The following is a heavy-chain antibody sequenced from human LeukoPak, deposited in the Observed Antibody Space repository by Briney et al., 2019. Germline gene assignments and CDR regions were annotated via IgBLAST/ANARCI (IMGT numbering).Heavy chain of an antibody. J-gene: IGHJ1*01. V-gene: IGHV3-23*01. Sequence: GGSPRLSWVASGFTFNNFAMNWVRQGPGEGLEWVSAISGTGSSTYYADSVRGRFTISRDNSKNTLYLQMSSLRADDTAVYYCAQAEKRDSGHRFQHWGQGILVTVSS. CDR3: AQAEKRDSGHRFQH. CDR2: ISGTGSST. D-gene: IGHD1-26*01. CDR1: GFTFNNFA.